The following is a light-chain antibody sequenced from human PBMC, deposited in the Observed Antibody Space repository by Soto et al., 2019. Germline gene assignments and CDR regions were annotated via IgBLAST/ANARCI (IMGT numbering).Light chain of an antibody. CDR1: QSISNL. Sequence: DIQMTQSPSTLSGSVGDRVTITCRASQSISNLLAWYQQKPGTAPKVLIYHASNLQSGVPSRFSGSGSGTEFTLTISSLQPDDFATYYCQQYNSYSFGQGTKVDIK. J-gene: IGKJ1*01. CDR2: HAS. CDR3: QQYNSYS. V-gene: IGKV1-5*01.